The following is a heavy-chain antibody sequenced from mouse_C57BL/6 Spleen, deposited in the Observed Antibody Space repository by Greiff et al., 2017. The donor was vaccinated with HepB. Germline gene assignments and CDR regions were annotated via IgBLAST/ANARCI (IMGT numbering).Heavy chain of an antibody. CDR2: IYPGDGDT. CDR1: GYAFSSSW. D-gene: IGHD1-1*01. Sequence: QVQLKESGPELVKPGASVKISCKASGYAFSSSWMNWVKQRPGKGLEWIGRIYPGDGDTNYNGKFKGKATLTADKSSSTAYMQLSSLTSEDSAVYFCARCPHYYGSSLDYFDYWGQGTTLTVSS. J-gene: IGHJ2*01. CDR3: ARCPHYYGSSLDYFDY. V-gene: IGHV1-82*01.